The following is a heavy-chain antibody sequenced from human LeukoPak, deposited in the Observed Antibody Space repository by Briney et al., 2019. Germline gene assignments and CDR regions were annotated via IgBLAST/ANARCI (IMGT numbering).Heavy chain of an antibody. CDR2: ISSKTDGETT. D-gene: IGHD2-2*01. J-gene: IGHJ6*02. CDR3: ATDGFEVAPAGVLAWGPKKKYYYAMDV. Sequence: PGGSLRLSCAASGFSFRNAWMNWVRQVPGKGLEWVGRISSKTDGETTEYAAPVKGRFTISRDDAKKTLYLQMRSLKTDDTGMYHCATDGFEVAPAGVLAWGPKKKYYYAMDVWGQGTAVTVS. V-gene: IGHV3-15*07. CDR1: GFSFRNAW.